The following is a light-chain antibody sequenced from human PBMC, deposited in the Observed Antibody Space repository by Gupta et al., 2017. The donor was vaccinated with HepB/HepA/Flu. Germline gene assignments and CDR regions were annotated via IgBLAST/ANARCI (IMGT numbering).Light chain of an antibody. V-gene: IGLV2-14*03. J-gene: IGLJ2*01. CDR2: DVS. CDR3: SSYTSSSTRV. Sequence: QSALPQPASVSGSPGQSITISCTGTSSDVGGYNFVSWYQQHPGKAPKLMIFDVSNRPSGVSSRFSGSKSGNTASLTISGLQAEDEADYYCSSYTSSSTRVFGGGTKLNGL. CDR1: SSDVGGYNF.